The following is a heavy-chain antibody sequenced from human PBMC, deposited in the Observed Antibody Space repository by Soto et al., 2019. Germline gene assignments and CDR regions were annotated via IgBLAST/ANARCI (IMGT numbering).Heavy chain of an antibody. CDR2: MNPNSANT. V-gene: IGHV1-8*01. D-gene: IGHD2-21*01. CDR3: AGSDGYNLNWFDP. CDR1: GYTFTSYD. Sequence: QVQLVQSGAEVKKPGASVKVSCKASGYTFTSYDINWVRQATGQGLEWMGWMNPNSANTGYAQKFQGRLTMTRNTSISTAYMELSSLRSEDTAVYYCAGSDGYNLNWFDPWGQGTRVTVSS. J-gene: IGHJ5*02.